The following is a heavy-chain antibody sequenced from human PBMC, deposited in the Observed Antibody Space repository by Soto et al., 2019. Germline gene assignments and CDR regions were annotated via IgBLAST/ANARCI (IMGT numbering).Heavy chain of an antibody. D-gene: IGHD2-15*01. CDR2: ISYDGSNK. CDR3: AKDRGAPYCSGGSCYSVLYYFDY. V-gene: IGHV3-30*18. CDR1: GFTFSSYG. J-gene: IGHJ4*02. Sequence: GGSLRLSCAASGFTFSSYGMHWVRQAPGKGLEWVAVISYDGSNKYYADSVKGRFTISRDNSKNTLYLQMNSLRAEDTAVYYCAKDRGAPYCSGGSCYSVLYYFDYWGQGTLVTVSS.